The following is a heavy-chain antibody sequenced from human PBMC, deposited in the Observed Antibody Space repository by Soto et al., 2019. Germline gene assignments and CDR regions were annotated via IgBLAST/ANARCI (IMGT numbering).Heavy chain of an antibody. J-gene: IGHJ4*02. V-gene: IGHV4-61*01. CDR1: CGSVSSGSYC. D-gene: IGHD3-10*01. CDR3: ARSAGVVVDF. Sequence: QVQLQESGPGLGKPSETLSLTCSVSCGSVSSGSYCWSWIRLPPGKGLVWIGYTSYSGRTNYNPPLKSRVSISVDSSKHQCDLKLRSVTAADTAVYYCARSAGVVVDFWGQGTLVTVSS. CDR2: TSYSGRT.